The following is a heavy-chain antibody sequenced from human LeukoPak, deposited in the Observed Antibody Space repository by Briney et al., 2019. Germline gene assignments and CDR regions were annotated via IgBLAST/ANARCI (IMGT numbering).Heavy chain of an antibody. CDR1: GGSISSSSYY. CDR2: IYYSGST. J-gene: IGHJ4*02. V-gene: IGHV4-39*01. D-gene: IGHD5-24*01. Sequence: SETLSLTCTVSGGSISSSSYYWGWLRQPPGKGLEWIGSIYYSGSTYYNPSLKSRVTISVDTSKNQFSLKLSSVTAADTAVYYCARRGSSGYNYYFDYWGQGTLVTVSS. CDR3: ARRGSSGYNYYFDY.